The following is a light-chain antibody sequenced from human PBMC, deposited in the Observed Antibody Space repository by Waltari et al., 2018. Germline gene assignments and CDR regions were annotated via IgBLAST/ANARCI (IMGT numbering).Light chain of an antibody. Sequence: DIVMTQSPDSLAVSLGERATINCKSSQNVLFSSDNKNYLAWYQQKLGQPPNLLIYWASTRESGVPDRFSGSGSGTDFTLTISSLQAEDVAVYYCQQYYSIPWTFGQGTKVEI. V-gene: IGKV4-1*01. CDR2: WAS. CDR1: QNVLFSSDNKNY. CDR3: QQYYSIPWT. J-gene: IGKJ1*01.